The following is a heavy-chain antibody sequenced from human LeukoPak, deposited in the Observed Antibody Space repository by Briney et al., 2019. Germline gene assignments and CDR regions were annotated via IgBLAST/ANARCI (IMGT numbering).Heavy chain of an antibody. CDR3: ARDIVVVVDAIDY. V-gene: IGHV3-7*01. CDR1: GFTFSSYW. CDR2: IKQDGSEK. D-gene: IGHD2-15*01. Sequence: GGSLRLSCAASGFTFSSYWMSWVRKAPGQGLEWVANIKQDGSEKYYVDSVKGRFTISRDNAKNSLYLQRNSLRAEDTAVYYCARDIVVVVDAIDYWGQGTLVTVSS. J-gene: IGHJ4*02.